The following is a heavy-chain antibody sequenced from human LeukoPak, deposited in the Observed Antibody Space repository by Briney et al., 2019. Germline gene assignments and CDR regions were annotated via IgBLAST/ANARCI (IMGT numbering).Heavy chain of an antibody. Sequence: GGSLRLSCAASGFTFSSYWMSWVRQAPGKGLEWVANIKQDGSEKYYVDSVKGRFTISRDNAKNSLYLQMNSLRAKDTAVYYCARASGYSYGLRPLFDYWGQGTLVTVSS. CDR1: GFTFSSYW. D-gene: IGHD5-18*01. CDR2: IKQDGSEK. CDR3: ARASGYSYGLRPLFDY. V-gene: IGHV3-7*01. J-gene: IGHJ4*02.